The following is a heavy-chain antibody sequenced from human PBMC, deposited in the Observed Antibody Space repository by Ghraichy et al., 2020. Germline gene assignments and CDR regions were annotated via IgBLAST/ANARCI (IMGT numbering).Heavy chain of an antibody. D-gene: IGHD3-22*01. J-gene: IGHJ3*02. V-gene: IGHV3-21*01. CDR3: ARDSWITMTVVGDAFDI. CDR1: GFTFSSYS. Sequence: GGSLRLSCAASGFTFSSYSMNWVRQAPGKGLEWVSSISSSSSYIYYADSVKGRFTISRDNAKNSLYLQMNSLRAEDTAVYYCARDSWITMTVVGDAFDIWGQGTMVTVSS. CDR2: ISSSSSYI.